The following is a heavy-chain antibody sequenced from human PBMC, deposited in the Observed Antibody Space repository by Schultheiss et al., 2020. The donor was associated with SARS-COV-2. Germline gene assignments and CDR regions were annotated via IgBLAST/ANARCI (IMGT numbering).Heavy chain of an antibody. CDR1: GGAISSYY. J-gene: IGHJ6*02. D-gene: IGHD6-13*01. CDR2: IYYSGDT. V-gene: IGHV4-59*12. Sequence: SETLSLTCTVSGGAISSYYWSWIRQPPGKGLEWIWYIYYSGDTYNNPSLKSRVTISVDTTKNQISLQLSSVTAADTAVYYCARCLYSSSWYSSYYYGMDVWGQGTTVTVSS. CDR3: ARCLYSSSWYSSYYYGMDV.